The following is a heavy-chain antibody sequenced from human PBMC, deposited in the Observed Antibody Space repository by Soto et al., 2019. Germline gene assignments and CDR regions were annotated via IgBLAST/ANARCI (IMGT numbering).Heavy chain of an antibody. CDR2: ISFDGSTK. CDR1: GXRDGFPFSDYD. D-gene: IGHD1-26*01. J-gene: IGHJ4*02. Sequence: LRLSFAASGXRDGFPFSDYDTHWVRQAPGKGLEWVALISFDGSTKNYVDSVEGRFTISRDNSRDTLFLQMDSLRPEDTAVYYCAKNSFSGSKRILDSWGQGTLVTVSS. CDR3: AKNSFSGSKRILDS. V-gene: IGHV3-30*18.